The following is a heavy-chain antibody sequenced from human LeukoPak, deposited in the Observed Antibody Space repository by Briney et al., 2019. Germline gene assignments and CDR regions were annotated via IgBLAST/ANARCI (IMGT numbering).Heavy chain of an antibody. V-gene: IGHV4-4*07. Sequence: SETLSLTCTVSGGSISSYYWSWIRQPAGKGLEWIGRIYTSGSTNYNASLKSRVSMSVDTSKNQFSLKLSSVTAADTAVYYCARLYYDILTGYFYLDSWGQGTLVTVSS. CDR1: GGSISSYY. J-gene: IGHJ5*01. D-gene: IGHD3-9*01. CDR2: IYTSGST. CDR3: ARLYYDILTGYFYLDS.